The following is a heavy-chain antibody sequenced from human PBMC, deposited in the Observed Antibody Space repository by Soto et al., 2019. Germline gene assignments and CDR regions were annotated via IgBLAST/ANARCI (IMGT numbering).Heavy chain of an antibody. CDR3: ARLQPTGDHRYYYYGMDG. D-gene: IGHD7-27*01. CDR1: GGSLGSYY. Sequence: PSVTLSLTCPVSGGSLGSYYWSWISQPHGRGLEWIGYIYYSGSTNYNPSLKSRVTISVDTSKNQFSLKLSSVTAADTAVYYCARLQPTGDHRYYYYGMDGWGQGTTVTVSS. J-gene: IGHJ6*02. CDR2: IYYSGST. V-gene: IGHV4-59*01.